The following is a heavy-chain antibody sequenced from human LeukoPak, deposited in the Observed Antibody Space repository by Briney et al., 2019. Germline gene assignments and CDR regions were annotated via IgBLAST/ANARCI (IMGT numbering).Heavy chain of an antibody. CDR1: GGSISSGSYY. CDR3: ARAFCSGGSCYRGVGFDP. D-gene: IGHD2-15*01. Sequence: SQTLSLTCTVSGGSISSGSYYWSWIRQPAGKGLEWIGRIYTSGSTNYNPSLKSRVTISVDTSKNQFSLKLSSVTAAGTAVYYCARAFCSGGSCYRGVGFDPWGQGTLVTVSS. J-gene: IGHJ5*02. V-gene: IGHV4-61*02. CDR2: IYTSGST.